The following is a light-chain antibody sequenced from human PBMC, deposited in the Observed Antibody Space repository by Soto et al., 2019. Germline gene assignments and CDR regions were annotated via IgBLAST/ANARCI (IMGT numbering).Light chain of an antibody. Sequence: QSVLTQPASVSGSPGQSITISCTGTSSDVGGYNYVSWYQQHPGKAPKLMIYEVSNRPSGVSNRFSASKSGNTASLTISGLQAEDEADYYCSAFTSRRALPFVLGAGTKLTV. CDR2: EVS. CDR3: SAFTSRRALPFV. CDR1: SSDVGGYNY. V-gene: IGLV2-14*01. J-gene: IGLJ1*01.